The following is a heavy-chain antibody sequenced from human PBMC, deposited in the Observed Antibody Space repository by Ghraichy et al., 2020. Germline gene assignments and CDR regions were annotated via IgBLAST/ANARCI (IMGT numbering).Heavy chain of an antibody. J-gene: IGHJ6*02. CDR2: IYYSGST. D-gene: IGHD5/OR15-5a*01. Sequence: SETLSLTCTVSGGSISSSSFYWGWIRQPPGQGLEWIGSIYYSGSTYYNPSLKSPVTISVDTSKNQFCLKLSSLTAADTAVYYCARDGSSVYDWSIGMDVWGQGTTVAVSS. CDR3: ARDGSSVYDWSIGMDV. CDR1: GGSISSSSFY. V-gene: IGHV4-39*07.